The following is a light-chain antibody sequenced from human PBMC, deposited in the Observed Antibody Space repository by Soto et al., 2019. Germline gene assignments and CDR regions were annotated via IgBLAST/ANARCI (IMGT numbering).Light chain of an antibody. V-gene: IGKV3-11*01. CDR2: DAS. Sequence: EIVLTQSPATLSLSPGGSATLSCRASQSISSFLAWYQQKPGQAPRLLIYDASNRATGIPARFSGSGSGTDFTLTISCLEPEDFAVYYCQQRSDLLTFGGGTKVEIK. J-gene: IGKJ4*01. CDR3: QQRSDLLT. CDR1: QSISSF.